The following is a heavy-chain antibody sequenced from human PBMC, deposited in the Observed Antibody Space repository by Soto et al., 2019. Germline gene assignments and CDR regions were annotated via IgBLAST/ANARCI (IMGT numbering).Heavy chain of an antibody. Sequence: DVQLLESGGGLVQPGGSLRLSCAASGFTFNTYAMGWVRQAPGKGLEWVSGISSGGGATYYADSVKGRFTISRDNAKNSLYLQMNSLRAEDTAVYYCASVRGVPLGYFDYWGQGTLVTVSS. V-gene: IGHV3-23*01. J-gene: IGHJ4*02. D-gene: IGHD3-10*02. CDR2: ISSGGGAT. CDR3: ASVRGVPLGYFDY. CDR1: GFTFNTYA.